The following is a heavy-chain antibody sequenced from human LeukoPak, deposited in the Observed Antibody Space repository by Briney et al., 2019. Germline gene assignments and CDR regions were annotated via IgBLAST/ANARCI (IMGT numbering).Heavy chain of an antibody. J-gene: IGHJ6*02. CDR2: INAGNGNT. CDR3: ARDRLRYFDWSIIGGYGMDV. CDR1: GYTFTSYA. V-gene: IGHV1-3*01. Sequence: GASVEVSCKASGYTFTSYATHWVRQAPGQRLEWMGWINAGNGNTKYSQKFQGRVTITRDTSASTAYMELSSLRSEDTAVYYCARDRLRYFDWSIIGGYGMDVWGQGTTVTVSS. D-gene: IGHD3-9*01.